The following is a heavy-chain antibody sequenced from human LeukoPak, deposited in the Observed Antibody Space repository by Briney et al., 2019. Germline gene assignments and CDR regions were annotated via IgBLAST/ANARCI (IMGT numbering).Heavy chain of an antibody. D-gene: IGHD6-13*01. CDR1: GFTFSDYY. CDR3: TRGRNAYSSSRPGGFDP. V-gene: IGHV3-11*01. CDR2: ISSSGNTI. J-gene: IGHJ5*02. Sequence: GGSLRLSCAASGFTFSDYYMSWIRQAPGKGLEWVSYISSSGNTIKYADSVKGRFTISRDNAKNSLFLQMNSLRAEDTAVYYCTRGRNAYSSSRPGGFDPWGQGTLVTVSS.